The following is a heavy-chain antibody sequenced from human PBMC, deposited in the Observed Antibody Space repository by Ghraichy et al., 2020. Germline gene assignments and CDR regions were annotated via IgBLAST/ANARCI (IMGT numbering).Heavy chain of an antibody. CDR2: INHSGST. V-gene: IGHV4-34*01. CDR1: GGSFSGYY. CDR3: ARGIRSVAAQPFDY. Sequence: LSLTCAVYGGSFSGYYWSWIRQPPGKGLEWIGEINHSGSTNYNPSLKSRVTISVDTSKNQFSLKLSSVTAADTAVYYCARGIRSVAAQPFDYWGQGTLVTVSS. D-gene: IGHD6-13*01. J-gene: IGHJ4*02.